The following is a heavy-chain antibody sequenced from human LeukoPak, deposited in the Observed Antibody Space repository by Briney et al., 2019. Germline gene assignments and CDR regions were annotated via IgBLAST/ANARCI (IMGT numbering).Heavy chain of an antibody. Sequence: PSQTLSLTCAVSGDSFSSNSAAWNWIRQSPSRGLEWLVRTYYRSKWYNDYAGSVKSRITINPDTSKNQFSLQLNSVTPEDTAVYYCARVGSSSWYRFDYWGQGTLVTVSS. V-gene: IGHV6-1*01. CDR3: ARVGSSSWYRFDY. J-gene: IGHJ4*02. CDR1: GDSFSSNSAA. D-gene: IGHD6-13*01. CDR2: TYYRSKWYN.